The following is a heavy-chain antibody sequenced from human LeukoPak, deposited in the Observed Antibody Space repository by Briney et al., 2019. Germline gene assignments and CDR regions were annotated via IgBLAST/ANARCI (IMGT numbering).Heavy chain of an antibody. V-gene: IGHV4-39*07. J-gene: IGHJ4*02. CDR1: GGSISSSSYY. Sequence: SETLSLTCTVSGGSISSSSYYWGWIRQPPGKGLEWIGSIYYSGSTYYNPSLKSRVTISVDTSKNQFSLKLSSVTAADTAVYYCARGGFAVASLDYWGQGTLVTVSS. CDR2: IYYSGST. D-gene: IGHD6-19*01. CDR3: ARGGFAVASLDY.